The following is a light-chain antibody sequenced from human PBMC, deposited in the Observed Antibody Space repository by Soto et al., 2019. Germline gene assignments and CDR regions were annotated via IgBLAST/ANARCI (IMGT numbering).Light chain of an antibody. V-gene: IGKV1-33*01. CDR2: EAS. CDR3: QHYDNLPRYT. J-gene: IGKJ2*01. CDR1: QYISNS. Sequence: DIQMTQSPSSLSTSVGERVTITCQASQYISNSLNWYQQKPGKAPNLLIYEASKLQTGVPSRFSGGGYGTHFTFTISNLQPEDIATYYCQHYDNLPRYTFGLGTKLEIK.